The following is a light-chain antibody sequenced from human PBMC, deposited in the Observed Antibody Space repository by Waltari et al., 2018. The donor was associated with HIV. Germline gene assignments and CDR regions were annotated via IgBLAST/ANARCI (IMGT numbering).Light chain of an antibody. CDR2: EVS. J-gene: IGLJ2*01. CDR1: SSDVGSYYL. CDR3: CSYAGSSTFVV. Sequence: QSALTQPASVSGSPGQSITISCTGTSSDVGSYYLVSWYQQHPGKAPKLMIYEVSKRPSGVSNLFAGSKSGNTVSLTISGLQAEDEADYYCCSYAGSSTFVVFGGGTKLTVL. V-gene: IGLV2-23*02.